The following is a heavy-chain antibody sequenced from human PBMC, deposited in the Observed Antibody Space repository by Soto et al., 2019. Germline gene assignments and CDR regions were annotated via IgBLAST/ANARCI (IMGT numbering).Heavy chain of an antibody. CDR3: ARDVVTAVAGSVNCFDP. CDR2: IWYDGTKR. D-gene: IGHD6-19*01. CDR1: GFSLRTSG. J-gene: IGHJ5*02. V-gene: IGHV3-33*01. Sequence: QVQLVESGGGVVQSGRSLTLSCAASGFSLRTSGMHWLRRAPGKGLEWVGFIWYDGTKRFYANSVKDRSTISKDNSNNILYLQMSGLRAEDTAVYYCARDVVTAVAGSVNCFDPWGQGTLVTVSS.